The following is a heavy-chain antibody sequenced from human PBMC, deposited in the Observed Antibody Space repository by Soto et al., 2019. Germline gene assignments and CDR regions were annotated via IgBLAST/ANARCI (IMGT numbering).Heavy chain of an antibody. D-gene: IGHD6-19*01. CDR3: AREGQWLPHADY. V-gene: IGHV1-18*01. CDR2: ISAYNGNT. J-gene: IGHJ4*02. CDR1: GFTFTSYG. Sequence: QVHLVQSGAEVKKPGASVKVSCKASGFTFTSYGFSWVRQAPGQGLEWMGWISAYNGNTKYAQNLQGRFTMTTDTSTSTAYMELRSLRSDDTAVYDCAREGQWLPHADYWGQGTLVTVSS.